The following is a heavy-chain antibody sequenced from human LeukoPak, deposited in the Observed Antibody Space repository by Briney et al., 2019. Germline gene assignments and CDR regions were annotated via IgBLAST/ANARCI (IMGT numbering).Heavy chain of an antibody. CDR3: ARRQAARTPAYWYFDL. J-gene: IGHJ2*01. Sequence: SVKVSCKASGGTFSSYAISWVRQAPGQGLEWMGGIIPIFGTANYAQKFQGRVTITTDESTSTAYMELSSLRSEDTAVYYCARRQAARTPAYWYFDLWGRGTLVTVSS. D-gene: IGHD6-6*01. CDR2: IIPIFGTA. CDR1: GGTFSSYA. V-gene: IGHV1-69*05.